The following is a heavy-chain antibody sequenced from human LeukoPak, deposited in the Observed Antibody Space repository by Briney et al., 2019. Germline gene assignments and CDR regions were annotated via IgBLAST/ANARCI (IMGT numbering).Heavy chain of an antibody. Sequence: SETLSLTCTVSGGSISSYYWSWIRQPPGKGLEWIGYIYYSGSTNYNPSLNSRVTISVDTSKNQFSLELSSVTAADTAVYYCARGHRDRDYYGSGSYYIGYWGQGTLVTVSS. CDR1: GGSISSYY. J-gene: IGHJ4*02. D-gene: IGHD3-10*01. CDR3: ARGHRDRDYYGSGSYYIGY. V-gene: IGHV4-59*01. CDR2: IYYSGST.